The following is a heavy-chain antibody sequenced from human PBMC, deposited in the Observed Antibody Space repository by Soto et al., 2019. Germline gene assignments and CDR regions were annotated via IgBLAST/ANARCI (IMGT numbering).Heavy chain of an antibody. CDR2: IWYDGSNK. CDR3: ARDEYSSSSFSGSAFDY. J-gene: IGHJ4*02. Sequence: PGGSLRLSCAASGFTFSSYGMHWVRQAPGKGLEWVAVIWYDGSNKYYADSVKGRFTISRDNSKNTLYLQMNSLRAEDTAVYYCARDEYSSSSFSGSAFDYWGQGTLVTVSS. D-gene: IGHD6-6*01. CDR1: GFTFSSYG. V-gene: IGHV3-33*01.